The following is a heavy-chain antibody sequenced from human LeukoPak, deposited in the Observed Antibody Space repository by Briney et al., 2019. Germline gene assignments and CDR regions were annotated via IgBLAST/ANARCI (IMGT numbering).Heavy chain of an antibody. CDR3: ARGVYSNADYFDY. Sequence: GALRLSCAVSGFTFDDYGMSWVRQAPGKGLEWVAGINWNGGSTAYADSVKGRFTISRDNAKNSLYLQMNSLRVEDTALYHCARGVYSNADYFDYWGQGTLVTVSS. J-gene: IGHJ4*02. CDR2: INWNGGST. CDR1: GFTFDDYG. D-gene: IGHD4-11*01. V-gene: IGHV3-20*01.